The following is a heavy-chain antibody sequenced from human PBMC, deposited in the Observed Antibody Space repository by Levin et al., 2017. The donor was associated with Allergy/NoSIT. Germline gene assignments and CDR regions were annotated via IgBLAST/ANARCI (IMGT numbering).Heavy chain of an antibody. CDR2: ISGAAGHT. CDR3: AKWEGNRYDSSAYYTH. D-gene: IGHD3-22*01. CDR1: GFTFINYA. Sequence: PAGGSLRLSCAASGFTFINYAMSWVRQAPGKGLEWVSGISGAAGHTYYADSVKGRFTISRDNSKNTLFLQMNSLGAEDTAMYFCAKWEGNRYDSSAYYTHWGQGTLVAVSS. J-gene: IGHJ4*02. V-gene: IGHV3-23*01.